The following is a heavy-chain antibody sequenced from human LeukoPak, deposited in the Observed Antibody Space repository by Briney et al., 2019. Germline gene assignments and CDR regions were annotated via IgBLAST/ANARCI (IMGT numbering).Heavy chain of an antibody. D-gene: IGHD3-10*01. V-gene: IGHV4-59*01. CDR3: ARVYYYGSPTMDV. CDR1: GGSISSYY. CDR2: IYYSGST. Sequence: SETLPLTCTVSGGSISSYYWSWIRQPPGKGLEWIGYIYYSGSTNYNPSLKSRVTISVDTSKNQFSLKLSSVTAADTAVYYCARVYYYGSPTMDVWGKGTTVTISS. J-gene: IGHJ6*04.